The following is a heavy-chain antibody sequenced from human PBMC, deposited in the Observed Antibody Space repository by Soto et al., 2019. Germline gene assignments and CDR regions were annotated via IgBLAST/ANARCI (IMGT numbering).Heavy chain of an antibody. Sequence: ASVKVSCKASGYTFTGYYMHWGRQAPGQGLEWMGWINPNSGGTNFAQKFQGWVTMTRDTSISTAYMELSRLRSDDTAVYYFARGGYCSSTSCYDYWGQGTLVTVSS. CDR3: ARGGYCSSTSCYDY. CDR1: GYTFTGYY. D-gene: IGHD2-2*01. V-gene: IGHV1-2*04. CDR2: INPNSGGT. J-gene: IGHJ4*02.